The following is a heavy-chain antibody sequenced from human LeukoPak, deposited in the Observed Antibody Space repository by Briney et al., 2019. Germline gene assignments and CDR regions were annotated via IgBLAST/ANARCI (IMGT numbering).Heavy chain of an antibody. CDR3: ARGVMYDFWSGYAFDI. Sequence: SCKASGYTFTGYYMHWVRQAPGKGLEWVSVIYSGGSTYYADSVKGRFTISRDNSKNTLYLQMNSLRAEDTAVYYCARGVMYDFWSGYAFDIWGQGTMVTVSS. CDR1: GYTFTGYY. V-gene: IGHV3-66*01. D-gene: IGHD3-3*01. CDR2: IYSGGST. J-gene: IGHJ3*02.